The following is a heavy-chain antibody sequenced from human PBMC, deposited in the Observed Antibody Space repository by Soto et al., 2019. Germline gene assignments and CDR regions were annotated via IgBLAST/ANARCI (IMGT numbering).Heavy chain of an antibody. CDR1: GFTFSDRA. D-gene: IGHD3-10*01. Sequence: EVQLLESGGDLVQPGGSLRLSCAASGFTFSDRAMTWVRQAPGKGLEWVSALTPRGFNTYYTDSVRGRFTIYRDNSRNTLYLEMKSLRAEDTATYYYEVSNYHGSGSPYDYWGQGTLVAVSS. CDR3: EVSNYHGSGSPYDY. J-gene: IGHJ4*02. V-gene: IGHV3-23*01. CDR2: LTPRGFNT.